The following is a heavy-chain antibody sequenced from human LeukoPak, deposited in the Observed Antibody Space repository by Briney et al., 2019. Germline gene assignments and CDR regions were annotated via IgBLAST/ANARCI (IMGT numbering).Heavy chain of an antibody. Sequence: SSVKVSCKASGGTFSNYAVNWVRQAPGQGLEWMGGIIPIFGTAHYAQKFQGRVTITADESTSTAYMQLSSLRSEGRAVYCCARGWIAETTVVTPYNYWRQGTLVTVSS. CDR1: GGTFSNYA. V-gene: IGHV1-69*01. D-gene: IGHD4-23*01. CDR3: ARGWIAETTVVTPYNY. CDR2: IIPIFGTA. J-gene: IGHJ4*02.